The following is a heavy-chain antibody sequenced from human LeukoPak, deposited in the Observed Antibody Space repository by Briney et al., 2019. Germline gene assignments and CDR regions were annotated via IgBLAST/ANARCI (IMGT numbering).Heavy chain of an antibody. V-gene: IGHV4-39*01. Sequence: SETLSLTCTVSGGSISSSSYYWGWIRQPPGKGLEWIGSIYYSGSTYYNPSLKRRVTISVDTSKNQFSLKLSSVTAADTAVYYCARAAHKKYCSSTSCYGWFDPWGQGTLVTVSS. CDR2: IYYSGST. J-gene: IGHJ5*02. CDR1: GGSISSSSYY. CDR3: ARAAHKKYCSSTSCYGWFDP. D-gene: IGHD2-2*01.